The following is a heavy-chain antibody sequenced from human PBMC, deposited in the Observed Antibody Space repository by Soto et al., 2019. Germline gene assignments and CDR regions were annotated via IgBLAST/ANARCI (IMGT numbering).Heavy chain of an antibody. D-gene: IGHD3-3*01. CDR2: IYYSGST. J-gene: IGHJ4*02. V-gene: IGHV4-31*03. Sequence: QVQLQESGPGLVKPSQTLSLTCTVSGGSISSGGYYWSWIRQHPGKGLEWIGYIYYSGSTYYNPSLKSRVTISVDTSKNQFSLKLSSVTAADTAVYYCARTPPSGAFWSGYYATLTPYYFDYWGQGTLVTVSS. CDR1: GGSISSGGYY. CDR3: ARTPPSGAFWSGYYATLTPYYFDY.